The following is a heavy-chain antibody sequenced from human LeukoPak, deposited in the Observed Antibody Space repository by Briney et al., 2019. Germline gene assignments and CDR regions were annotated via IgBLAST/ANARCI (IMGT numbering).Heavy chain of an antibody. CDR1: GYTFTSYY. J-gene: IGHJ4*02. V-gene: IGHV1-46*04. CDR3: AKDVNLVVPAACDY. CDR2: ISPSVGTT. Sequence: ASVKVSCKASGYTFTSYYIHWVRQAPGQGLEWMGIISPSVGTTTYAQKLEDRVTMTRDTSTTTVYMELRSLRSEDTAVYYCAKDVNLVVPAACDYWGQGTLVTVSS. D-gene: IGHD2-2*01.